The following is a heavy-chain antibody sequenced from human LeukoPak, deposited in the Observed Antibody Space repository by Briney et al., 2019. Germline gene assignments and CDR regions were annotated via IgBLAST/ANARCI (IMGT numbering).Heavy chain of an antibody. CDR1: GFTFSNYA. CDR2: IYYSGST. CDR3: ATDYGDGYWYFDL. D-gene: IGHD4-17*01. Sequence: PGGSLRLSCVASGFTFSNYAMSWVRQAPGKGLEWIGYIYYSGSTNYNPPLKSRVTISVDTSKNQFSLKLSSVTAADTAVYYCATDYGDGYWYFDLWGRGTLVTVSS. J-gene: IGHJ2*01. V-gene: IGHV4-59*01.